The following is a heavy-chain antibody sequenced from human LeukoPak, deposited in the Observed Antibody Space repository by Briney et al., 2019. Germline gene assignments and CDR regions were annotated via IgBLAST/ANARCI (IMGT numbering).Heavy chain of an antibody. D-gene: IGHD6-13*01. V-gene: IGHV1-8*03. J-gene: IGHJ4*02. CDR3: ALRLAAAGSSDY. CDR2: MNPNSGNT. Sequence: ASVKVSCKASGYTFTSYDINWVRQATGQGLEWMRWMNPNSGNTGYAQKFQGRVTITRNTSISTAYMELSSLRSEDTAVYYCALRLAAAGSSDYWGQGTLVTVSS. CDR1: GYTFTSYD.